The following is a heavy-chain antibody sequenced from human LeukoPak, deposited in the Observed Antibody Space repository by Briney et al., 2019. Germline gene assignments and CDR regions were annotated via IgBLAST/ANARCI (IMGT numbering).Heavy chain of an antibody. J-gene: IGHJ4*02. CDR3: AKYGIVVAGKGLPDW. Sequence: GGSLRLSCAASGFSLSSYGMSWVRQAPGKGLEWVSSISGNSVGTYYADSVKGRFTISRDNSKNTLYVQMNSLRADDTAVYFCAKYGIVVAGKGLPDWWGQGTLVTVSS. CDR2: ISGNSVGT. D-gene: IGHD6-19*01. V-gene: IGHV3-23*01. CDR1: GFSLSSYG.